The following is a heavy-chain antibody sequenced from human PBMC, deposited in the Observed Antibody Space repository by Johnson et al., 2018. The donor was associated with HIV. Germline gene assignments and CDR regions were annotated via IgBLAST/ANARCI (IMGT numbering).Heavy chain of an antibody. D-gene: IGHD6-13*01. CDR3: AKKQAASGTGGGAFDI. J-gene: IGHJ3*02. V-gene: IGHV3-30*02. CDR2: IRYDGSNK. CDR1: GFSFSTYG. Sequence: QVQLVESGGGVVQPGGSLRLSCAASGFSFSTYGMHWVRQAPGKGLKWVSFIRYDGSNKYYADSVKGRFTISRYNSKNTLYLQMNSLRTEDKAVYYCAKKQAASGTGGGAFDIWGQGTMVTVSS.